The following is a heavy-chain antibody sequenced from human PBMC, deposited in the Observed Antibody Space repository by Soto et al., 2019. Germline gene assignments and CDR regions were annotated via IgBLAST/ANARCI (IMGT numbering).Heavy chain of an antibody. V-gene: IGHV4-4*02. J-gene: IGHJ3*02. CDR3: ARDNYSGYGDGAFDI. D-gene: IGHD5-12*01. Sequence: QVQLQESGPGLVKPSGTLSLTCAVSSGSISSSNWWSWFRQPPGKGLEWIGEIYHSGSTNYNPSLKRRVTISVDKSKNQFSLKLCSVTAADTAVYYYARDNYSGYGDGAFDIWGQGTMVTVSS. CDR1: SGSISSSNW. CDR2: IYHSGST.